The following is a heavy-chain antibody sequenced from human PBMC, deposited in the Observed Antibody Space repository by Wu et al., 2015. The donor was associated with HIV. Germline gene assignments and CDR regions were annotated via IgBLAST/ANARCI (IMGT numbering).Heavy chain of an antibody. J-gene: IGHJ4*02. Sequence: QVQLVQSGAEVKKPGAAMKLSCQTSGYMFAGFFIHWVRQAPGQGLEWMGWMNPHSGATNYARKFQGRVTMTSDTSINTAYMEMRNLRSDDTAIYYCARVGGGLMFEYYLDNWGREPWSPSPQ. CDR3: ARVGGGLMFEYYLDN. V-gene: IGHV1-2*02. CDR2: MNPHSGAT. D-gene: IGHD3-10*02. CDR1: GYMFAGFF.